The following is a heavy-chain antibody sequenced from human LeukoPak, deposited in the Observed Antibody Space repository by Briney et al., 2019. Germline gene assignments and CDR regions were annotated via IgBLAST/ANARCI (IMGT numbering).Heavy chain of an antibody. Sequence: SETLSLTCTVSGGSISSYYWSWIRQPPGKGLQWIGYIYYSGSTNYNPSLKSRVTISVDTSKNQFSLKLSSVTAADTAVYYCARGIAAASIRPFDYWGQGTLVTVSS. V-gene: IGHV4-59*12. CDR2: IYYSGST. CDR3: ARGIAAASIRPFDY. D-gene: IGHD6-13*01. J-gene: IGHJ4*02. CDR1: GGSISSYY.